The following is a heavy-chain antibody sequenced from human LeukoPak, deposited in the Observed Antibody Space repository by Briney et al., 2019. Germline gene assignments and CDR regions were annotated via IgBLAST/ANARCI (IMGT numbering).Heavy chain of an antibody. J-gene: IGHJ4*02. CDR2: ICGSGGST. CDR3: AKDTHWGYSGWELLY. Sequence: PGGSLRLSRAASGFTLRSHPMSWVRQAPGTGLEGVSAICGSGGSTYYAHSVKGRFTLSRDNSKNTLYLQMNSLRAEDTAVYYCAKDTHWGYSGWELLYWGQGTLVTVSS. V-gene: IGHV3-23*01. CDR1: GFTLRSHP. D-gene: IGHD1-26*01.